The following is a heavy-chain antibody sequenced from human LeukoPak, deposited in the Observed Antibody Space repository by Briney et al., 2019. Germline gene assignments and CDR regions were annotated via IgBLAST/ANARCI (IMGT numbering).Heavy chain of an antibody. D-gene: IGHD2-2*01. J-gene: IGHJ5*02. CDR1: GYTFTSYD. CDR3: ARAVVPAATGWFDP. V-gene: IGHV1-8*03. Sequence: GASVKVSCKASGYTFTSYDINWVRQATGQGLEWMGWMNPNSGNTGYAQKFQGRVTITRNTSISTAYMELSSLRSEDTAVYYWARAVVPAATGWFDPWGQGTLVTVSS. CDR2: MNPNSGNT.